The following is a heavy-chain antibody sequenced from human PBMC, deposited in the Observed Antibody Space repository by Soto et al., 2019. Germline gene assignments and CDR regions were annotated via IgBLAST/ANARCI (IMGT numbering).Heavy chain of an antibody. Sequence: GGSLRLSCAGSGFTLSDHYIDWVRQAPGKGLEWASAISGSGSNTYYADSVKGRFTISRDDSKSTLYLQMNSLRAEDTAVYYCARDPSHSYYTLFYYFDYWGQGTLVTVSS. J-gene: IGHJ4*02. V-gene: IGHV3-23*01. D-gene: IGHD1-26*01. CDR1: GFTLSDHY. CDR3: ARDPSHSYYTLFYYFDY. CDR2: ISGSGSNT.